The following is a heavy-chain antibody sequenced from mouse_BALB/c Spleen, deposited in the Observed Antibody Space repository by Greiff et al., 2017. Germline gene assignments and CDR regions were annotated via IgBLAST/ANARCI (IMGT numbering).Heavy chain of an antibody. D-gene: IGHD2-4*01. CDR3: ARYYDYDGEFAY. V-gene: IGHV5-17*02. CDR1: GFTFSSFG. CDR2: ISSGSSTI. Sequence: EVQRVESGGGLVQPGGSRKLSCAASGFTFSSFGMHWVRQAPEKGLEWVAYISSGSSTIYYADTVKGRFTISRDNPKNTLFLQMTSLRSEDTAMYYCARYYDYDGEFAYWGQGTLVTVSA. J-gene: IGHJ3*01.